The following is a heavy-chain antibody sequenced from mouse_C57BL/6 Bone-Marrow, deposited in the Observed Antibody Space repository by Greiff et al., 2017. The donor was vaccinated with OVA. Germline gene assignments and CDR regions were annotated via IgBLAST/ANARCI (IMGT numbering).Heavy chain of an antibody. D-gene: IGHD2-5*01. CDR2: IYPRDGST. CDR3: AYYSNYDYAMDY. Sequence: VQLVESDAELVKPGASVKISCKASGYTFTDHTIHWMKQRPEQGLEWIGYIYPRDGSTKYNEKFKGKATLTADKSSSTAYMQLNSLTSEDSAVYCCAYYSNYDYAMDYWGQGTSVTVSS. J-gene: IGHJ4*01. V-gene: IGHV1-78*01. CDR1: GYTFTDHT.